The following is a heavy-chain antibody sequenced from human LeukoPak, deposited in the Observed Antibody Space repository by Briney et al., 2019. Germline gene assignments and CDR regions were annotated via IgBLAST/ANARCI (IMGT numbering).Heavy chain of an antibody. J-gene: IGHJ3*02. V-gene: IGHV3-43*01. D-gene: IGHD1-26*01. Sequence: GGSLRLSCAASGITFDDYTMHWVRQAPGKGLEWVSLISWDGGSTYYADSVKGRFTISRDNSKNSLYLQMNSLRTEDTALYYCAKDDSGSYYGDAFDIWGQGTMVAVSS. CDR3: AKDDSGSYYGDAFDI. CDR1: GITFDDYT. CDR2: ISWDGGST.